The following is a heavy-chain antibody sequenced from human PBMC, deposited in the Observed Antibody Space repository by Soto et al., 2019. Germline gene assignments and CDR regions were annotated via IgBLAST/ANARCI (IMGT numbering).Heavy chain of an antibody. V-gene: IGHV3-21*01. CDR3: ARERFLEWSDAFDI. J-gene: IGHJ3*02. Sequence: GGSLRLSCAASGFTFSSYSLNWVRQAPGKGLEWVSSISSSSYIYYADSVKGRFTISRDNAKNSLYLQMNSLRAEDTAVYYCARERFLEWSDAFDIWGQGTMVTVSS. CDR1: GFTFSSYS. CDR2: ISSSSYI. D-gene: IGHD3-3*01.